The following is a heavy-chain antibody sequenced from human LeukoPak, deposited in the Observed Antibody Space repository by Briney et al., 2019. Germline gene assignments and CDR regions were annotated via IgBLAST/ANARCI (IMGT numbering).Heavy chain of an antibody. CDR2: INPGDSDS. V-gene: IGHV5-51*01. Sequence: GESLKISCKGSGYGFTNYWIGWVRQMPGKGLGRMGIINPGDSDSKYSPSFQGQVTISADKSISTAYVQWSSLMASDTAMYYCARQNYAILTGYYTPDGFDIWGQGTLVTVCS. CDR3: ARQNYAILTGYYTPDGFDI. J-gene: IGHJ3*02. CDR1: GYGFTNYW. D-gene: IGHD3-9*01.